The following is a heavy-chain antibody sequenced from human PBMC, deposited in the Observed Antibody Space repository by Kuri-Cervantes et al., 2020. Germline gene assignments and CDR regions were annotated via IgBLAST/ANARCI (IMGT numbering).Heavy chain of an antibody. D-gene: IGHD5-24*01. CDR1: GGPVSSAGYY. Sequence: SETLSLTCTVSGGPVSSAGYYWSWIRQPPGKGLEWIGYIYYSGNTDYNSSLKSRVTISVHTSTNQFSLKLSSVTAADTAVYYCARWMATIEGAFDIWGQGTMVTVSS. V-gene: IGHV4-61*08. CDR2: IYYSGNT. CDR3: ARWMATIEGAFDI. J-gene: IGHJ3*02.